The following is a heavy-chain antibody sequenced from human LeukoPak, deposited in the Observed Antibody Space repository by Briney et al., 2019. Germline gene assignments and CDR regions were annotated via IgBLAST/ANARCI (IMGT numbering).Heavy chain of an antibody. CDR1: GDSVSNNNAA. CDR2: TFYRSKWYY. Sequence: SQTLSLTCAISGDSVSNNNAAWNWIRQSPSRGLEWLGRTFYRSKWYYDYAVSVKSRITINSDTSKNQLSLQLTYVNPEDTAVYYCVREGRRISGGTLSLDYWGQGTLVTVSS. J-gene: IGHJ4*02. CDR3: VREGRRISGGTLSLDY. D-gene: IGHD2-15*01. V-gene: IGHV6-1*01.